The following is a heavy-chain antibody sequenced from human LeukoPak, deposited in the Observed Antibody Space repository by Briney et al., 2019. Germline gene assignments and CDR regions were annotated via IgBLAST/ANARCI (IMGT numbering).Heavy chain of an antibody. V-gene: IGHV1-8*01. CDR1: GYTFTSYD. J-gene: IGHJ4*02. Sequence: VASVKVSCKASGYTFTSYDINWVRQATGQGLEWMGWMNPNSGNTGYAQKFQGRVTMTRNTSISTAYMELSSLRSEDTAVYYCARAPRYYGILTGYYYFDYWGQGTLVTVSS. CDR3: ARAPRYYGILTGYYYFDY. D-gene: IGHD3-9*01. CDR2: MNPNSGNT.